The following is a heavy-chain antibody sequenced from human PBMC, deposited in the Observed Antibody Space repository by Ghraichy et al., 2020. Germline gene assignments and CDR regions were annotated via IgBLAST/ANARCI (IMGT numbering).Heavy chain of an antibody. CDR1: GYTFSNYG. CDR2: ISPYNGNT. V-gene: IGHV1-18*01. D-gene: IGHD1-1*01. J-gene: IGHJ3*02. CDR3: ARVGETETTRGAFEI. Sequence: ASVKVSCKASGYTFSNYGLSWVRQAPGQGLEWMGWISPYNGNTNYAQSLRGRVTMTTDTSTTKAYMELRGLKSDDTAMYYCARVGETETTRGAFEIWGQGTMVSVSS.